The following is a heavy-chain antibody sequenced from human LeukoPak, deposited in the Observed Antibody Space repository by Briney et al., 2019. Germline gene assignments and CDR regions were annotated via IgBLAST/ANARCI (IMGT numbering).Heavy chain of an antibody. CDR2: IYSGGST. J-gene: IGHJ3*02. CDR3: ARGGSYLSAFDI. CDR1: GFTVSSNY. V-gene: IGHV3-53*01. Sequence: GGSLRLSCAASGFTVSSNYMSWVRQAPGKGLEWVSIIYSGGSTFYADSVKGRFTISRDDSKNTLYLQMNSLRAEDTAVYYCARGGSYLSAFDIWGQGTMVTVSS. D-gene: IGHD1-26*01.